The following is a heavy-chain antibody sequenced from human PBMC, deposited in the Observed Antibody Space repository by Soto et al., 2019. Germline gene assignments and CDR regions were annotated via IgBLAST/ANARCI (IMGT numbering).Heavy chain of an antibody. Sequence: SVKVSCKASGVTFSSYAISWVRHAPGQGLEWMGGIIASFGTANYAQKFQGRVTITADESASTAYMELSSLSSEDTAVYSCARDIVVVPAAPRAFDYWGQGTLVTVSS. D-gene: IGHD2-2*01. CDR3: ARDIVVVPAAPRAFDY. CDR1: GVTFSSYA. V-gene: IGHV1-69*13. J-gene: IGHJ4*02. CDR2: IIASFGTA.